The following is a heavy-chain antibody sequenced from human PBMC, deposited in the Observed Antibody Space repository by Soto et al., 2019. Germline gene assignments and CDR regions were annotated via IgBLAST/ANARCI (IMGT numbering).Heavy chain of an antibody. V-gene: IGHV3-7*05. CDR3: ARDFPPPYYYDRNLPGGNDY. D-gene: IGHD3-22*01. CDR2: IKQDGSEK. J-gene: IGHJ4*02. Sequence: GGSLRLSCAASGFTFSSYWMSWVRQAPGKGLEWVANIKQDGSEKYYVDSVKGRFTISRDNAKNSLYLQMNSLRAEDTAVYYCARDFPPPYYYDRNLPGGNDYWGQGTLVTVSS. CDR1: GFTFSSYW.